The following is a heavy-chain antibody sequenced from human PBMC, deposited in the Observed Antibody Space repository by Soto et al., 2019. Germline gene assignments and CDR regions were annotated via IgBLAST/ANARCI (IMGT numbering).Heavy chain of an antibody. CDR3: AHRVLRTVFGLVTTTAIYFDF. CDR2: IYWDDDK. D-gene: IGHD3-3*01. CDR1: GFSLTTRGGG. J-gene: IGHJ4*02. V-gene: IGHV2-5*02. Sequence: QITLNGAGPPGVRPTETLTLTCRFSGFSLTTRGGGVGWICQSPGKAPEWLALIYWDDDKRYSASLKSRLTITKDTSKNQVVLTVSDLDPTDTATYYCAHRVLRTVFGLVTTTAIYFDFWGQGTPVAVSS.